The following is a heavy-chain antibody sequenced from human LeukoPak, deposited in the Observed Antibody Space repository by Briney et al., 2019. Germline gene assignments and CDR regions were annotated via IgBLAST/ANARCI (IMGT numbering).Heavy chain of an antibody. CDR3: ARYGGDYDSSGYYSEYFQH. CDR2: ISSSSSTI. Sequence: PGGSLRLSCAASGFTFSSYSMNWVRQAPGKGLEWVSYISSSSSTIYYADSVKGRFTISRDNAKNSLYLQMNSLRAEDTAVYYCARYGGDYDSSGYYSEYFQHWGQGTLVTVSS. V-gene: IGHV3-48*01. J-gene: IGHJ1*01. D-gene: IGHD3-22*01. CDR1: GFTFSSYS.